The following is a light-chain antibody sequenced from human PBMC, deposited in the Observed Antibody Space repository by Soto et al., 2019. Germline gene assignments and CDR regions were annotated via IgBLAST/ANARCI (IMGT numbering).Light chain of an antibody. CDR3: SSYTSSTTVV. CDR2: EVI. V-gene: IGLV2-14*01. CDR1: SSDVGGYNF. Sequence: QSALTQPASVSGSPGQSITISCTGTSSDVGGYNFVSWYQQHPGKAPKLIIYEVINRPSGVSNRFSGSKSGNTASLTISGIQAADEADYFCSSYTSSTTVVFGGGTKLTVL. J-gene: IGLJ2*01.